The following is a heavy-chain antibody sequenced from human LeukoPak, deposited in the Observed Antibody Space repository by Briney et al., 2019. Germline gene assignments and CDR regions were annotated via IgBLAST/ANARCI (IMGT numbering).Heavy chain of an antibody. CDR3: TTGAEMATTRDY. D-gene: IGHD5-24*01. V-gene: IGHV3-15*01. CDR2: IKSKTDGGAT. CDR1: GFTFSNAW. J-gene: IGHJ4*02. Sequence: GGSLRLSCAASGFTFSNAWMSWVRQAPGKGLEWVGRIKSKTDGGATDYAAPVKGRFTISRDDSKNTLYLQMNSLKTEDTAVYYCTTGAEMATTRDYWGQGTLVTVSS.